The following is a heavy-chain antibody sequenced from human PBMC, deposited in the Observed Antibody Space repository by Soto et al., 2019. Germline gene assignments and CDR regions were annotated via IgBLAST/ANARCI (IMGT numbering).Heavy chain of an antibody. CDR2: IYYSGST. Sequence: SETLSLNCTVAGVSISSSSYYWGWIRQPPGKGLAWIGSIYYSGSTYYNPSLKSRVTIAVDTSKNQFSLKLSSVTAADTAVYYCSRQMRGGYNSGWFDPWGQETLVNVSS. V-gene: IGHV4-39*01. CDR3: SRQMRGGYNSGWFDP. J-gene: IGHJ5*02. CDR1: GVSISSSSYY. D-gene: IGHD5-12*01.